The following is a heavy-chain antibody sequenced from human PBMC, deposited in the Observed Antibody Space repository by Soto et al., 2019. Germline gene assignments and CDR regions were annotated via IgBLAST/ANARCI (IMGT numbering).Heavy chain of an antibody. J-gene: IGHJ4*02. CDR2: IYPGDSDT. CDR1: GYSFTSYW. V-gene: IGHV5-51*01. Sequence: PGESLKISCKGSGYSFTSYWIGWVRQMPGKGLEWMGIIYPGDSDTRYSPSFQGQVTISADKSISTAYLQWSSLKASDTAMYYCARRGYCSSTSCYGLDYWGQGSLVTVSS. CDR3: ARRGYCSSTSCYGLDY. D-gene: IGHD2-2*01.